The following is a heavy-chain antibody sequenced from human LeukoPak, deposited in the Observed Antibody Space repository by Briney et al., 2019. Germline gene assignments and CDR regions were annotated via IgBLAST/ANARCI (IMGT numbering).Heavy chain of an antibody. D-gene: IGHD1-1*01. CDR1: GFTFSSYG. V-gene: IGHV3-30*18. J-gene: IGHJ4*02. CDR2: ISYDGSNK. CDR3: AKAPGTTGTTYFDY. Sequence: PGRSLRLSCAASGFTFSSYGMHWVRQAPGKGLEWVAVISYDGSNKFYADSVKGRFTLSRDNSKNTLYLQMNSLRAEDTAVYYCAKAPGTTGTTYFDYWGQGTLVTVSS.